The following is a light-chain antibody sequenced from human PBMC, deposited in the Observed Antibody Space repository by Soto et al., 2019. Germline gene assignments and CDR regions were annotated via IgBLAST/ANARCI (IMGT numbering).Light chain of an antibody. CDR3: SSYAAGSTYV. CDR2: EVV. CDR1: SSDVGYYNY. J-gene: IGLJ1*01. Sequence: QSALTQPASVSGSPGQSITISCTGTSSDVGYYNYVSWFQQHPGKAPKLMIYEVVNRPSGVSIRFSGSMSGNTASLTITGLQAEDEADYYCSSYAAGSTYVFGPGPKLTAL. V-gene: IGLV2-14*01.